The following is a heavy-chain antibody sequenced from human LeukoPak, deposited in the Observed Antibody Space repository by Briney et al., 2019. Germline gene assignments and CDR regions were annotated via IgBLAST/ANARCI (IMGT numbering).Heavy chain of an antibody. Sequence: SETLSLTCTVSGGSISSSSYYWGWIRQPPGKGLEWIGSIYYSGSTYYNPSLKSRVTISVDTSKNQFSLKLSSVTAADTAVYYCAREQIAAAFASDYWGQGTLVTVSS. CDR3: AREQIAAAFASDY. D-gene: IGHD6-13*01. CDR1: GGSISSSSYY. CDR2: IYYSGST. V-gene: IGHV4-39*07. J-gene: IGHJ4*02.